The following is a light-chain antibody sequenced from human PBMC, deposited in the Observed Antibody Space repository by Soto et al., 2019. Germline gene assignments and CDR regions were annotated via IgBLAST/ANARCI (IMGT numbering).Light chain of an antibody. V-gene: IGKV3-20*01. J-gene: IGKJ5*01. CDR3: QQYGNSPIT. Sequence: EIVLKQSPGTLSLSRGGRATLSCRASERIYSAYLGWYQQKPGQAPRLLIYGTSSRATGIPDRFSGSGSGTDFTLTISRLEPEDFAVYYCQQYGNSPITFGQGTRLEIK. CDR2: GTS. CDR1: ERIYSAY.